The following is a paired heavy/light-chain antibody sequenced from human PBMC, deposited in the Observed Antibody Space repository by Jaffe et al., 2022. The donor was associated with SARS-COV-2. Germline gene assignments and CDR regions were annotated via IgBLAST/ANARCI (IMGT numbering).Light chain of an antibody. CDR2: AAS. CDR3: QQYYSYPRT. Sequence: AIRMTQSPASFSASTGDRVTITCRASQGISSYLAWYQQRPGKAPKLLIYAASTLQSGVPSRFSGSGSGTDFTLTISCLQSEDFATYYCQQYYSYPRTFGQGTKVEIK. CDR1: QGISSY. J-gene: IGKJ1*01. V-gene: IGKV1-8*01.
Heavy chain of an antibody. V-gene: IGHV4-34*01. CDR1: GGSFSGYY. CDR2: INHSGST. D-gene: IGHD4-17*01. CDR3: ARDYGDYSGNWYLDL. J-gene: IGHJ2*01. Sequence: QVQLQQWGAGLLKSSETLSLTCAVYGGSFSGYYWSWIRQPPGQGLEWIGEINHSGSTNYNPSLKSRVTISVETSKNQFSLKVSSVTAADTAVYYCARDYGDYSGNWYLDLWGRGTLVTVSS.